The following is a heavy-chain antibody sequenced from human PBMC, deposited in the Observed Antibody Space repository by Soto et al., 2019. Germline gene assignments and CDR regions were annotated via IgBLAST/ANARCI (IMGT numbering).Heavy chain of an antibody. D-gene: IGHD2-15*01. J-gene: IGHJ6*02. CDR3: AKALVLGVVESDHYRMDV. CDR1: GFTFSTYG. Sequence: QVQLVESGGGVVQPGRSLRLSCAASGFTFSTYGMHWVRQAPGKGLEWVTVISYDGSNQYYADSVKGRFTISRDNSKNTLYLQMNSLRAEDTAVYYCAKALVLGVVESDHYRMDVWGQGTTVTVSS. CDR2: ISYDGSNQ. V-gene: IGHV3-30*18.